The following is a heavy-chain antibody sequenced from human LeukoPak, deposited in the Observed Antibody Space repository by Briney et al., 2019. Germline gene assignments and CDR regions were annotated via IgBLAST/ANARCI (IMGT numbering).Heavy chain of an antibody. J-gene: IGHJ3*02. V-gene: IGHV4-59*08. Sequence: PSETLSLTCTVSGGSISSYYWSWIRQPPGKGLEWIGYIHYRGSTNYNPSLKSRVTISVDTSKNQFSLKLSSVTAADTAVYYCARRSSPDAFDIWGQGTMVTVSS. CDR1: GGSISSYY. D-gene: IGHD2-15*01. CDR3: ARRSSPDAFDI. CDR2: IHYRGST.